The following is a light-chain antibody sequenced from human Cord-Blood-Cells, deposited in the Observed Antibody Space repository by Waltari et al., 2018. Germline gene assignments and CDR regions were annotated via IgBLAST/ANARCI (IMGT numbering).Light chain of an antibody. Sequence: EIVLTQSPATLSLSTGERATLSCRASQSVSSYLAWYQQKPGQAPRLLIYDASNRATGIPARFSGSGSGTDFTLTISSLELEDFAVYYCQQRSNWPPVFTFGPGTKVDIK. J-gene: IGKJ3*01. CDR1: QSVSSY. V-gene: IGKV3-11*01. CDR2: DAS. CDR3: QQRSNWPPVFT.